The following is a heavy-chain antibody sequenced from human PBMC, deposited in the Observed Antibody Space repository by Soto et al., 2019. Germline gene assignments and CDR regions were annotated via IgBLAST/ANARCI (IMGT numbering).Heavy chain of an antibody. J-gene: IGHJ5*02. CDR1: GGTITSGRSS. CDR3: VRESVASGPNYFDT. Sequence: SETLSLTCSVSGGTITSGRSSWNWIRQSPRKGLEWIAYIYHSGSTYYNPSLKSRVTISVDRSENQFSLKLTSVTAADTAVYYCVRESVASGPNYFDTWGPGTLVTVSS. V-gene: IGHV4-30-2*06. D-gene: IGHD6-6*01. CDR2: IYHSGST.